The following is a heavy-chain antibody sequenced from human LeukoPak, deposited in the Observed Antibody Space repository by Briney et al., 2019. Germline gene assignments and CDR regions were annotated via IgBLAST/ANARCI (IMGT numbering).Heavy chain of an antibody. Sequence: SETLSLTCTVSGGSISSYYWSWIRQPPGKGLEWIGYIYCSGSTNYNPSLKSRVTISVDTSKNQFSLKLSSVTAADTAVYYCARLIRSQYYFDYWGQGTLVTVSS. CDR3: ARLIRSQYYFDY. J-gene: IGHJ4*02. CDR2: IYCSGST. D-gene: IGHD3-3*01. CDR1: GGSISSYY. V-gene: IGHV4-59*08.